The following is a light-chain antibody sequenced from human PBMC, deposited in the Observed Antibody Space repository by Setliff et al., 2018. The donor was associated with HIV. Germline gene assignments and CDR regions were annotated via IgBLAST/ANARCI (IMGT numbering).Light chain of an antibody. CDR1: SSNIGAHYD. Sequence: QSVLTQPPSVSGAPGQRVTISCTGSSSNIGAHYDVHWYQQLPGTAPKLPIHGNNNRPSGVPDRFSGSKSGTSASLAITGLQAEDEADYYCQSYDSSLSGYVFGTGTKVTVL. V-gene: IGLV1-40*01. CDR3: QSYDSSLSGYV. J-gene: IGLJ1*01. CDR2: GNN.